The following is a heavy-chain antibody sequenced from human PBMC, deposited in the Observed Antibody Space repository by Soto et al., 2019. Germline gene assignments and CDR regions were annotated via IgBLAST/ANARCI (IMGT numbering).Heavy chain of an antibody. CDR2: ISGSGGST. CDR3: AKDYYGSGSYPPNYYYYYMDV. CDR1: GLTFRSYA. Sequence: PGGSLRLSCAASGLTFRSYAVSWVRQAPGKGLEWVSAISGSGGSTYYADSVKGRFTISRDNSKNTLYLQMNSLRAEDTAVYYCAKDYYGSGSYPPNYYYYYMDVWGKGTTVTVSS. V-gene: IGHV3-23*01. D-gene: IGHD3-10*01. J-gene: IGHJ6*03.